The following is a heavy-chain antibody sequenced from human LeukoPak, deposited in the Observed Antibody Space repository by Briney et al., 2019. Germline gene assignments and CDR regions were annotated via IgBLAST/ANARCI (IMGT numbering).Heavy chain of an antibody. Sequence: PSETLSLTCTVSGGSISSSSYYWGWIRQPPGKGLEWIGSIYYSGSTYYNPSLKSRVTISVDTSKNQFSLKLSSVTAADTAVYYCPRVFVAGWFFLDSSGQGNLVTVSS. CDR2: IYYSGST. CDR1: GGSISSSSYY. V-gene: IGHV4-39*01. D-gene: IGHD2-15*01. J-gene: IGHJ4*02. CDR3: PRVFVAGWFFLDS.